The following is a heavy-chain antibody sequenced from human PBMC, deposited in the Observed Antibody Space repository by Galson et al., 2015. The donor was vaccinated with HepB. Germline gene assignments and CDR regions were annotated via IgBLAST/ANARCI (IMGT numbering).Heavy chain of an antibody. CDR1: GFTFSSYG. Sequence: SLRLSCAASGFTFSSYGMHWVRQAPGKGLEWVAVISYDGSNKYYADSVKGRFTISRDNSKNTLYLQMNSLRAEDTAVYYCSRAGSSWPYYFDYWGQGTLVTVSS. CDR2: ISYDGSNK. CDR3: SRAGSSWPYYFDY. J-gene: IGHJ4*02. V-gene: IGHV3-30*03. D-gene: IGHD6-13*01.